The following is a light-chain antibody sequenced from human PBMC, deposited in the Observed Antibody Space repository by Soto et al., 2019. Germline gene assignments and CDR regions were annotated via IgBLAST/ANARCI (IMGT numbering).Light chain of an antibody. CDR2: GAS. CDR3: QQYNNWPPLT. Sequence: EIVMTQSPATLSVSPGERATLSCRASQSVSTNLAWYQQKVGQAPRLLIYGASTRATGIPARFSGSGSGTDVSLTISSLQSEDFAVYYCQQYNNWPPLTFGGGNKVEIK. CDR1: QSVSTN. J-gene: IGKJ4*01. V-gene: IGKV3-15*01.